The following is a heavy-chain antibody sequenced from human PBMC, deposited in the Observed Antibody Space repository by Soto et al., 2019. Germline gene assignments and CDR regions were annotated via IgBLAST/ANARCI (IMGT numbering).Heavy chain of an antibody. J-gene: IGHJ3*02. Sequence: QVQLVHSGAEVKKPGSSVKVSCKASGGTFNYYTFSWVRQAPGQGLEWMGRIVPTLGIGQVAQKFQGRVTITADKSTSTAYMEVTSLRSEDTALYYCARGMVVVAARDSGAFDIWGQGTMVSVSS. CDR3: ARGMVVVAARDSGAFDI. V-gene: IGHV1-69*02. D-gene: IGHD2-15*01. CDR1: GGTFNYYT. CDR2: IVPTLGIG.